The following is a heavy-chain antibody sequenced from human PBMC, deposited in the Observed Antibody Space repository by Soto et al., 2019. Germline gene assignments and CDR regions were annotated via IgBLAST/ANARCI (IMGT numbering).Heavy chain of an antibody. CDR3: ATHAWDL. D-gene: IGHD2-2*01. CDR1: GITFSRYD. J-gene: IGHJ5*02. Sequence: EVQLLESGGGLVQPGGSLRLSCEASGITFSRYDMSWVRQAPGKGLEWVSAINGGRAFYGDAVEGRFTISRDNSKNPLYLQMNVLRVEDTAIYYCATHAWDLWGQGTLVTVSS. CDR2: INGGRA. V-gene: IGHV3-23*01.